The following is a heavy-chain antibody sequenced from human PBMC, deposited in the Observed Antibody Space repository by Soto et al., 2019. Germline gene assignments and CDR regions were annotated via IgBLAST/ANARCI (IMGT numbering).Heavy chain of an antibody. CDR2: IYLDDDK. CDR1: GFSLSTTEVG. Sequence: QITLKESGPTLVKPTQTLTLTCTFSGFSLSTTEVGVAWIRQPPGKALEWLALIYLDDDKRYSPSLKSRLTITKDTSNNPVVLRMTNMDPVDTATYFCAHRFDWYYFDSWGQGILVTVSS. D-gene: IGHD3-9*01. V-gene: IGHV2-5*02. J-gene: IGHJ4*02. CDR3: AHRFDWYYFDS.